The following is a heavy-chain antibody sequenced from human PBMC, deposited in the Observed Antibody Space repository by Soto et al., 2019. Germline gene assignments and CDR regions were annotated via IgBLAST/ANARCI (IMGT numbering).Heavy chain of an antibody. CDR2: IRKKANNYAT. Sequence: EVQFVESGGGLVQPGGSLKLSCAVSGLTFSGSAMHWVRLASGKGLEWVGHIRKKANNYATAYAASVKGRFTISRDDSKNMAYLQMNSLKTEDTAVYYCSANDHDDHTSFDQWCQGTLVTVSS. J-gene: IGHJ4*02. V-gene: IGHV3-73*01. CDR1: GLTFSGSA. D-gene: IGHD2-2*01. CDR3: SANDHDDHTSFDQ.